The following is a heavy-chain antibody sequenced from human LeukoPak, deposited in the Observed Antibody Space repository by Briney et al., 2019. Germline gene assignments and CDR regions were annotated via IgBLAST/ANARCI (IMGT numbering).Heavy chain of an antibody. Sequence: PGGSLRLSCAASGFTFSSYAMSWVRQAPGKGLEWVSAISGSGGSTYYADSVKGRFTISRDNSKNTLYLQMNSLRAEDTAVYYCAKAGGYYYDSSGFDYWGQGTLVTVSS. CDR1: GFTFSSYA. V-gene: IGHV3-23*01. CDR2: ISGSGGST. D-gene: IGHD3-22*01. J-gene: IGHJ4*02. CDR3: AKAGGYYYDSSGFDY.